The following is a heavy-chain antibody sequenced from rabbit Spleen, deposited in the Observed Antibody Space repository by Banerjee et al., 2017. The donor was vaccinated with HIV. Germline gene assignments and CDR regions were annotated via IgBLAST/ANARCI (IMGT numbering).Heavy chain of an antibody. CDR3: ARDAGTSFSTYGMDL. V-gene: IGHV1S40*01. CDR2: IYAGSSGST. J-gene: IGHJ6*01. D-gene: IGHD8-1*01. CDR1: GFSFNSGYD. Sequence: QSLEESGGGLVKPGASLTLTCKASGFSFNSGYDMCWVRQAPGKGLEWIACIYAGSSGSTYSATWAKGRITISKTSSTTVTLQMTSLTAADTATYFCARDAGTSFSTYGMDLWGQGTLVTVS.